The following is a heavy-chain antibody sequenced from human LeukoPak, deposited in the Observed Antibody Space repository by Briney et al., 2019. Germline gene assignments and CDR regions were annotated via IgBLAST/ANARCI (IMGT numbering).Heavy chain of an antibody. V-gene: IGHV1-18*01. D-gene: IGHD6-19*01. CDR1: GYTFTSYG. CDR2: ISAYNGNT. J-gene: IGHJ4*02. CDR3: ARVASSGWYGGVFDY. Sequence: ASVKVSCKASGYTFTSYGISWERQAPGQGLEWMGWISAYNGNTNYAQKLQGRVTMTTDTSTSTAYMELRSLRSDDTAVYYCARVASSGWYGGVFDYWGQGTLVTVSS.